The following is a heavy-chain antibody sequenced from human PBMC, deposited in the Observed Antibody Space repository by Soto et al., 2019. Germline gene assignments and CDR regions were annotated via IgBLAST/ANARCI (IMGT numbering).Heavy chain of an antibody. CDR1: GFTFSSYS. D-gene: IGHD5-12*01. V-gene: IGHV3-48*02. CDR2: ISSSSSTI. CDR3: ARAEATRYYLDY. Sequence: EVQLVESGGGLVQPGGSLRLSCAASGFTFSSYSMNWVRQAPGKGLEWVSDISSSSSTIYYADSVKGRFTISRDNAKNSLYLQMNGLRDEDTAVYYCARAEATRYYLDYWGQGTLVTVSS. J-gene: IGHJ4*02.